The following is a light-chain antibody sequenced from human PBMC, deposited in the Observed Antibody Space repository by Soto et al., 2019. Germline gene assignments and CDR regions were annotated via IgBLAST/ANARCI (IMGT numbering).Light chain of an antibody. CDR3: SSFAGSNNRYV. CDR2: EVT. Sequence: QSALTQPPSPSGSPGQSVTISCTGTSSDVGGYNFVSWYLQHPGEAPKLIIYEVTKRPSGVPDRFSGSKSGNTASLTVSGLQTEDEADYYCSSFAGSNNRYVFGTGTKLTVL. J-gene: IGLJ1*01. CDR1: SSDVGGYNF. V-gene: IGLV2-8*01.